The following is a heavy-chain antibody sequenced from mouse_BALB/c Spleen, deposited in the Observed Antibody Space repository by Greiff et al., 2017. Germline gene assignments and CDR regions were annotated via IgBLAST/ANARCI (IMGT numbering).Heavy chain of an antibody. V-gene: IGHV10-1*02. CDR3: VVITTVVNY. CDR1: GFTFNTYA. D-gene: IGHD1-1*01. CDR2: IRSKSNNYAT. Sequence: EVQLVESGGGLVQPKGSLKLSCAASGFTFNTYAMNWVRQAPGKGLEWVARIRSKSNNYATYYADSVKDRFTISRDDSQSMLYLQMNNLKTEDTAMYYCVVITTVVNYWGQGTTLTVSS. J-gene: IGHJ2*01.